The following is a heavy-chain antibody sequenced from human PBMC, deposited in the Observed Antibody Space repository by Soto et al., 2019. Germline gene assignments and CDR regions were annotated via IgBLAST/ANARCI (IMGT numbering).Heavy chain of an antibody. CDR1: GGYISSYY. CDR2: IYYSGST. CDR3: ARVQVPAAIIYYYYYMDV. Sequence: SEMLSLTCTVSGGYISSYYWSWIRQPPGKGLEWIGYIYYSGSTNYNPSLKSRVTISVDTSKNQFSLKLSSVTAADTAVYYCARVQVPAAIIYYYYYMDVWGKGTTVTVSS. J-gene: IGHJ6*03. D-gene: IGHD2-2*01. V-gene: IGHV4-59*01.